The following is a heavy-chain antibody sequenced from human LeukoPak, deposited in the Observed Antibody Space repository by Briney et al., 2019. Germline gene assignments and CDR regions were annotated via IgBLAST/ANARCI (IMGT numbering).Heavy chain of an antibody. CDR1: GYTFSSYA. CDR3: ARAIAAAALGAFDI. Sequence: GASVKVSCKASGYTFSSYAITWVRQAPGQGLEWMGWISAYNGNTNYAQKLQGRVTMTTDTPTSAAYMELRSLRSDDTAVYYCARAIAAAALGAFDIWGQGTMVTVSS. V-gene: IGHV1-18*01. J-gene: IGHJ3*02. D-gene: IGHD6-13*01. CDR2: ISAYNGNT.